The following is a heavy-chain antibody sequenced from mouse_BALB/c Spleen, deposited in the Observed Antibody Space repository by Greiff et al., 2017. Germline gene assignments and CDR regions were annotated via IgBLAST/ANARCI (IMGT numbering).Heavy chain of an antibody. D-gene: IGHD2-14*01. CDR2: ISSGGSYT. CDR3: ARRYRYSYAMDY. Sequence: EVHLVESGGDLVKPGGSLKLSCAASGFTFSSYGMSWVRQTPDKRLEWVATISSGGSYTYYPDSVKGRFTISRDNAKNTLYLQMSSLKSEDTAMYYCARRYRYSYAMDYWGQGTSVTVSS. CDR1: GFTFSSYG. V-gene: IGHV5-6*01. J-gene: IGHJ4*01.